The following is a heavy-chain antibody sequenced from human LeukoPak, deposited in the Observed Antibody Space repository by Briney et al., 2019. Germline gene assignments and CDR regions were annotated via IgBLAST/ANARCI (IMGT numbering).Heavy chain of an antibody. CDR2: IYPGDSDT. CDR3: ARLVGATDFDY. CDR1: GHSFAGYG. J-gene: IGHJ4*02. Sequence: GASLNTSLRGTGHSFAGYGIGWERRSPGKGQKWMGIIYPGDSDTRYSPSFQGQVTISADKSISTAYLQWSSLKASDTAMYYCARLVGATDFDYWGQGTLVTVSS. V-gene: IGHV5-51*01. D-gene: IGHD1-26*01.